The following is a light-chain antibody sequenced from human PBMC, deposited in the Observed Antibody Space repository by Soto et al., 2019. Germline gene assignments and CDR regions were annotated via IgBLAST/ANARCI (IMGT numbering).Light chain of an antibody. J-gene: IGKJ3*01. CDR1: QDIRKY. CDR3: QQYGDSPL. Sequence: DIQMTQSPSSLSASVGDRVTITCQASQDIRKYLNWYQQKPGKAPKLLIYDASNLETGVPSRFSGSGSGTDFTLTISRLEPEDFAVYYCQQYGDSPLVGPGTKVDIK. V-gene: IGKV1-33*01. CDR2: DAS.